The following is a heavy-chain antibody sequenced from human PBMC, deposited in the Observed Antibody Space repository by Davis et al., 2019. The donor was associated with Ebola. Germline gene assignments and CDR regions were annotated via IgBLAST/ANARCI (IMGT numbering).Heavy chain of an antibody. D-gene: IGHD6-19*01. CDR3: ARGRGVYSSGWYLGY. J-gene: IGHJ4*02. CDR1: GGSFSDYY. CDR2: INDSGNT. V-gene: IGHV4-34*01. Sequence: MPGGSLRLTCAVYGGSFSDYYWSWIRQPPGKGLEWIGEINDSGNTNYNPSLKSRVTISVDTSKNQFSLKLSSVTAADTAVYYCARGRGVYSSGWYLGYWGQGTLVTVSS.